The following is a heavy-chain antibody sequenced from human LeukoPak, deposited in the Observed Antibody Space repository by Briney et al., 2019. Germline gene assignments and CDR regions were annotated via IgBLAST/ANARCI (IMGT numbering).Heavy chain of an antibody. CDR3: ARDIVATIMMIDY. CDR2: TYYRSKWYN. Sequence: SQTLSLTCAISGDSVSSNRAAWNWIRQSPSRGLEWLGRTYYRSKWYNDYAVSVKSRITINTDTSKNQFSLQLNSVTPEDTAVYYCARDIVATIMMIDYWGQGSLVTVSS. D-gene: IGHD5-12*01. V-gene: IGHV6-1*01. CDR1: GDSVSSNRAA. J-gene: IGHJ4*02.